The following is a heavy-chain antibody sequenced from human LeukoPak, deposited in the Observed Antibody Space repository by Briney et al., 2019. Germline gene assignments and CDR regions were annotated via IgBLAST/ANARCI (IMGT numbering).Heavy chain of an antibody. CDR1: GYTFTGYY. V-gene: IGHV1-2*06. CDR2: INPNSGGT. CDR3: ARLVVPAAFDY. J-gene: IGHJ4*02. Sequence: ASVKVSFTASGYTFTGYYMHWVRQAPGQGLEWMGRINPNSGGTNYAQKFQGRVTMTRDTSISTAYMELSRLRSDDTAVYYCARLVVPAAFDYWGQGTLVTVSS. D-gene: IGHD2-2*01.